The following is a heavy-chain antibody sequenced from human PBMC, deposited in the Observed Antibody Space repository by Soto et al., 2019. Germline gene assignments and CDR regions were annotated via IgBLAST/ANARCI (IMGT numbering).Heavy chain of an antibody. J-gene: IGHJ4*02. Sequence: EVQLVESGGGLAQPGRSLRLSCATSGFTFDDYAMHWVRQAPGKGLEWVSGISWAGGTIGYADSVEGRFTISREHAKKSLFMEMNTLRPEATAIYFCAKDLFQDDFWSGYQKWGQGTLVTVSS. CDR3: AKDLFQDDFWSGYQK. CDR2: ISWAGGTI. CDR1: GFTFDDYA. V-gene: IGHV3-9*01. D-gene: IGHD3-3*01.